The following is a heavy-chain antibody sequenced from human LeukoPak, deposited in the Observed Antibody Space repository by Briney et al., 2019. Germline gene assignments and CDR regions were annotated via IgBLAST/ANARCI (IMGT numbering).Heavy chain of an antibody. CDR3: ARHGSIATGAFTH. J-gene: IGHJ4*02. D-gene: IGHD6-13*01. CDR2: IYYSRTT. CDR1: GGSISGSSYY. Sequence: SETLSLTCTVSGGSISGSSYYWGWICQPPGKGLEWIGSIYYSRTTYYNPSLKSRVTISVDTSKNQFSLKLGSVTAADTAVYYCARHGSIATGAFTHWGQGTLVTVSP. V-gene: IGHV4-39*01.